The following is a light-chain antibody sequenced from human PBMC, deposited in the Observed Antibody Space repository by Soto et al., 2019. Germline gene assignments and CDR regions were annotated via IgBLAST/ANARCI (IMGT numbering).Light chain of an antibody. CDR3: SSYKTRSTVV. Sequence: QSVLTQPASVFGSPGQSITISCTGTSSDVGGYNFVSWYQQHPGKAPKLMIYEVSSRPSGVSNRFSGSKSGNTASLTISGLQNEEEAAYYCSSYKTRSTVVFGTGTKVTV. CDR2: EVS. CDR1: SSDVGGYNF. V-gene: IGLV2-14*03. J-gene: IGLJ1*01.